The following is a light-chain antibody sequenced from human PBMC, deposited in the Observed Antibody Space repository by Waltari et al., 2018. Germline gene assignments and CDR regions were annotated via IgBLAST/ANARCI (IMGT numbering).Light chain of an antibody. CDR1: QSVNSN. Sequence: EIVMTQSPATLSMSPGERATLSCRASQSVNSNLAWYQQKPGQAPRLLIYGASTRATGIPARFSGSGSGTDFSLTISSPQSEDFAVYYCQQYNNWPPEDTFGQGTKLEIK. CDR3: QQYNNWPPEDT. CDR2: GAS. V-gene: IGKV3-15*01. J-gene: IGKJ2*01.